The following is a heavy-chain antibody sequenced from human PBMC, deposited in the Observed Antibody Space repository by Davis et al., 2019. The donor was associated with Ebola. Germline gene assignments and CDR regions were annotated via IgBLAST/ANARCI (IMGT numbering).Heavy chain of an antibody. CDR2: ISSSSSYI. D-gene: IGHD3-3*01. Sequence: GESLKISCAASGFTFSSYSMNWVRQAPGKGLEWVSSISSSSSYIYYADSVKGRFTISRDNAKNSLYLQMNSLRAEDTAVYYCARDWKDLRFLEWLTYGMDVWGQGTTVTVSS. CDR1: GFTFSSYS. CDR3: ARDWKDLRFLEWLTYGMDV. J-gene: IGHJ6*02. V-gene: IGHV3-21*01.